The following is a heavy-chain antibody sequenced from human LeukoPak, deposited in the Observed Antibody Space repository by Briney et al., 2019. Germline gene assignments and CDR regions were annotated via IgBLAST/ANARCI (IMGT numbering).Heavy chain of an antibody. V-gene: IGHV4-34*01. CDR2: INHSGST. Sequence: SETLSLTCAVYGGSFSGYYWSWIRQPPGKGLEWIGEINHSGSTNYNPSLKSRVTTSVDTSKNQFSLKLSSVTAADTAVYYCARARSGSSWLYYYYYYMDVWGKGTTVTISS. CDR3: ARARSGSSWLYYYYYYMDV. J-gene: IGHJ6*03. CDR1: GGSFSGYY. D-gene: IGHD6-13*01.